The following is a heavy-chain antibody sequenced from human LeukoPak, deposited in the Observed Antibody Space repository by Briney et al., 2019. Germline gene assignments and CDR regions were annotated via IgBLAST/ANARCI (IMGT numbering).Heavy chain of an antibody. J-gene: IGHJ4*02. CDR2: MNPDSGNT. V-gene: IGHV1-8*03. Sequence: ASVKVSCKASGYTFTSNDINWVRQATGQGLEWMGWMNPDSGNTGYARKFQGRFTITRNTSISTAYMEMSSLRSEDTAVYYCARGPYCGGDCPYNFDYWGQGTLVTVSS. D-gene: IGHD2-21*02. CDR3: ARGPYCGGDCPYNFDY. CDR1: GYTFTSND.